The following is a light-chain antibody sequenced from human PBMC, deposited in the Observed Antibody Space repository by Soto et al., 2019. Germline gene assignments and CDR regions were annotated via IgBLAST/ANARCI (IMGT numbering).Light chain of an antibody. Sequence: QSALTQPPSASGSPGQSVTISCSGTKNDIGVYDFVSWYQHHPGKAPRLIIYEVVQRPSGVPDRFSGSKSGTSASLAITGLRSDDEADYYCATWDDDLYTPIIGGGTKLTVL. V-gene: IGLV2-8*01. J-gene: IGLJ2*01. CDR2: EVV. CDR1: KNDIGVYDF. CDR3: ATWDDDLYTPI.